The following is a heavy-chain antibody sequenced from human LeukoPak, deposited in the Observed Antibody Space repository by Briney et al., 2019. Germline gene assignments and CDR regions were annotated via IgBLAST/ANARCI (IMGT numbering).Heavy chain of an antibody. CDR1: GYSISSGYY. CDR2: IYYSGST. Sequence: SETLSLTCTVSGYSISSGYYWGWIRQPPGKGLEWIGSIYYSGSTYYNPSLKSRVTISVDTSKNQFSLKLSSVTAADTAVYYCARTLWFGPYYYYMDVWGKGTTVTVSS. CDR3: ARTLWFGPYYYYMDV. D-gene: IGHD3-10*01. J-gene: IGHJ6*03. V-gene: IGHV4-38-2*02.